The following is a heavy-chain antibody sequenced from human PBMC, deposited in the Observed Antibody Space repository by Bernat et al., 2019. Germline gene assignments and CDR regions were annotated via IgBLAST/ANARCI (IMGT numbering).Heavy chain of an antibody. Sequence: QLQLQESVPGLVKPSETLSLTCTVSGGSISSSSYYWGWIRQPPGKGLEWIGSIYYSGSTYYNPSLKSRVTISVDTSKNQFSLKLSSVTAADTAVYYCARHRAGVRYYFDYWGQGTLVTVSS. CDR1: GGSISSSSYY. D-gene: IGHD2-21*01. CDR2: IYYSGST. CDR3: ARHRAGVRYYFDY. V-gene: IGHV4-39*01. J-gene: IGHJ4*02.